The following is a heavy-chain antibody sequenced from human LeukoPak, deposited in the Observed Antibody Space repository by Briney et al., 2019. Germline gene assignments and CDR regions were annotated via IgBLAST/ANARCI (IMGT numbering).Heavy chain of an antibody. V-gene: IGHV3-30*01. Sequence: GRSLRLSCAASGFTFSSYAMHWVRQAPGKGLEWVAVISYDGSNKYYVDSVKGRFTISRDNSKNTLYLQMNSLRAEDTAVYYCARVYDLVAMDVWGKGTTVTVSS. J-gene: IGHJ6*03. CDR3: ARVYDLVAMDV. CDR2: ISYDGSNK. D-gene: IGHD3-3*01. CDR1: GFTFSSYA.